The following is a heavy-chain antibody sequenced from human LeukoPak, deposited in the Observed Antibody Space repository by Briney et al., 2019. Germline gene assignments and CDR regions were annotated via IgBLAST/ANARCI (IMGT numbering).Heavy chain of an antibody. J-gene: IGHJ3*02. CDR1: GFTFSSYG. V-gene: IGHV3-30*18. Sequence: PGGSLRLSCAASGFTFSSYGVPWVRQAPGKGLEWVAVISYDGSNKYYADSVKGRFTISRDNSKNTLYLQMNSLRAEDTAVYYCAKSMSGPAAIFSDAFDIWGQGTMVTVSS. CDR2: ISYDGSNK. CDR3: AKSMSGPAAIFSDAFDI. D-gene: IGHD2-2*02.